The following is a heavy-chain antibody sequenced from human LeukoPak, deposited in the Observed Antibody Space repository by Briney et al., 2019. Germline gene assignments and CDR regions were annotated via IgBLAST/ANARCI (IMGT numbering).Heavy chain of an antibody. CDR3: AREGDGYNNYFDY. V-gene: IGHV3-23*01. J-gene: IGHJ4*02. D-gene: IGHD5-24*01. CDR1: GFTFSNYA. Sequence: PGGSLRLSCTASGFTFSNYAVSWVRQAPGKGLEWISGISGSSDTTYYADAVKGRFTISRDNSKNTLFLQMSSLRVEDTAVYYCAREGDGYNNYFDYWGQGTLVTVSS. CDR2: ISGSSDTT.